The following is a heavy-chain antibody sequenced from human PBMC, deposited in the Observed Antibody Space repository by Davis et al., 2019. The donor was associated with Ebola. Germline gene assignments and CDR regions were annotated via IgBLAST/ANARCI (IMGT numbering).Heavy chain of an antibody. Sequence: PGGSLRLSCAASGFTVSSNYMSWVRQAPGKGLEWVSVIYSGGSTYYADSVKGRFTISSDNSKNTLYLQMNSLRAEDTAVYFCARDVVIVPAGAFDIWGQGTMVTVSS. CDR3: ARDVVIVPAGAFDI. CDR2: IYSGGST. CDR1: GFTVSSNY. J-gene: IGHJ3*02. V-gene: IGHV3-53*01. D-gene: IGHD2-2*01.